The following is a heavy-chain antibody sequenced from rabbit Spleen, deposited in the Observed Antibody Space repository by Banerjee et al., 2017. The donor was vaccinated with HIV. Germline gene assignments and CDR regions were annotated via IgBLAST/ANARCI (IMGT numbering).Heavy chain of an antibody. Sequence: QSLEESGGDLVKPGASLTLTCIASGVSFSVSSYMCWVRQAPGKGLEWIACIEAGGRGFTYFASWAKGRFTISKTSSITVALQMTSLTVADTATYFCARDTGSSFSSYGMDLWGPGTLVTVS. D-gene: IGHD8-1*01. CDR3: ARDTGSSFSSYGMDL. V-gene: IGHV1S40*01. CDR1: GVSFSVSSY. CDR2: IEAGGRGFT. J-gene: IGHJ6*01.